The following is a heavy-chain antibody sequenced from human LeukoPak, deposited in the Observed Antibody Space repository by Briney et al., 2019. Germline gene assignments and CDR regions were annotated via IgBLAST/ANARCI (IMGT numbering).Heavy chain of an antibody. CDR3: AREEDSSGYYPFDY. D-gene: IGHD3-22*01. CDR1: GYTFTGYY. V-gene: IGHV1-2*06. J-gene: IGHJ4*02. CDR2: INPSSGGT. Sequence: ASVKVSCKASGYTFTGYYMYWVRQAPGQGLEWMGRINPSSGGTNYAEKFQGRVTMTRDTSISTAYMELSRLRSDDTAIYYCAREEDSSGYYPFDYWGQGTLVTVSS.